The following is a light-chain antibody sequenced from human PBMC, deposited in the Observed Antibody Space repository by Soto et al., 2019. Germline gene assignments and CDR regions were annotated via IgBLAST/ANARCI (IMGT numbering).Light chain of an antibody. CDR1: NSDVGAYNY. CDR2: DVS. J-gene: IGLJ3*02. V-gene: IGLV2-8*01. Sequence: QSALTQPPSASGSPGQSVTISCTGTNSDVGAYNYVSWYQQHPGKAPKLMIYDVSKRPSGVPDRFSGSKSGNTASLTVSGLQAEDEADYYCSSYAGSNNLVFGGGTKLTVL. CDR3: SSYAGSNNLV.